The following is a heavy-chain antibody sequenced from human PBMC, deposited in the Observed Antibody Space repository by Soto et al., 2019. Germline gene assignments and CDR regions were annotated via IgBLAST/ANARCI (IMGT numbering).Heavy chain of an antibody. Sequence: EVQLVESGGGLVQPGRSLRLSCAASGFTFDDYAMHWVRQAPGKGLERVSGNSWNSGSIGYADSVKGRFTSPRDNAKNHLYLQMNSLRAEDTALYYCAKDRNIMVYDHDAFDIWGQGTMVAVSS. CDR2: NSWNSGSI. V-gene: IGHV3-9*01. CDR1: GFTFDDYA. CDR3: AKDRNIMVYDHDAFDI. J-gene: IGHJ3*02. D-gene: IGHD2-8*01.